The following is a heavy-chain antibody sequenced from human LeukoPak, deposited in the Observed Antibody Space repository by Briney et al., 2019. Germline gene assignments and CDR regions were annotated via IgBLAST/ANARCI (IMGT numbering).Heavy chain of an antibody. J-gene: IGHJ4*03. CDR2: ISAYNGNT. CDR3: GRGGGLVPGTWVGT. CDR1: GYTFTRSS. Sequence: ASQRVSRTASGYTFTRSSIRSVRHTPRHGLERGGWISAYNGNTNYAQELQGRVSMTTDTSTSTGCLERRSLRSEDTAVYYCGRGGGLVPGTWVGTWGDGALVTVSS. V-gene: IGHV1-18*01. D-gene: IGHD6-13*01.